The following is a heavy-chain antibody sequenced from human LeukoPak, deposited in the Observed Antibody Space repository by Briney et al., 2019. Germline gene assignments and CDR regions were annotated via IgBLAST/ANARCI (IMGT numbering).Heavy chain of an antibody. CDR1: GFTLSSYD. D-gene: IGHD7-27*01. V-gene: IGHV3-13*01. Sequence: GESLRLSCAASGFTLSSYDIHWVRRPTGKGLEWVSAIATAGDTFYSASVKGRFTISRENAKNSLYLQMNSLRVGDTAVYYCTRGGDGFDPWGQGTLVTVSS. CDR3: TRGGDGFDP. J-gene: IGHJ5*02. CDR2: IATAGDT.